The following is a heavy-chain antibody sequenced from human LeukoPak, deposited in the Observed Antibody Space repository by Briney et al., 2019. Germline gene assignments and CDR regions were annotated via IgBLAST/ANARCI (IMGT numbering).Heavy chain of an antibody. Sequence: SETLSLTCAVYGGSFSGYYWSWIRQPPGKGLEWIGEINHSGSTNYNPSLKSRVTISVDTSKNQFSLKLSSVTAADTAVYYCARASVGGRIFGVVITRKMYYFDYWGQGTLVTVSS. CDR3: ARASVGGRIFGVVITRKMYYFDY. V-gene: IGHV4-34*01. D-gene: IGHD3-3*01. CDR2: INHSGST. CDR1: GGSFSGYY. J-gene: IGHJ4*02.